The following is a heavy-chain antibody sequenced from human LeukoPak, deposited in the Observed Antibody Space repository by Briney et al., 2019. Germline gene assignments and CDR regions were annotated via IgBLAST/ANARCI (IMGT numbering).Heavy chain of an antibody. D-gene: IGHD2-2*01. J-gene: IGHJ4*02. Sequence: GGSLRLSCAASGFTFSTYGMHWVRQAPGKGLEWVAVISYDGSNKYYADSVKGRFTISRDNAKNTLYLQMNSLRAEDTAVYYCARRVVVPAAPYYFDYWGQGTLVTVSS. CDR1: GFTFSTYG. CDR2: ISYDGSNK. CDR3: ARRVVVPAAPYYFDY. V-gene: IGHV3-30*03.